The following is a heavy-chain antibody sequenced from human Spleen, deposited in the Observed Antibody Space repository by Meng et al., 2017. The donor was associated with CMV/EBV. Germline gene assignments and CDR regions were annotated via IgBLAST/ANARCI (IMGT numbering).Heavy chain of an antibody. CDR3: ARDLARTTVTTRYYYGMDV. V-gene: IGHV3-21*01. Sequence: GGSLRLSCAASGFTFSSYSMNWVRQAPGKGLEWVSSISSSSSYIYYADSVKGRFTISRDNAKNSLYLQMNSLRAEDTAVYYCARDLARTTVTTRYYYGMDVWGQGTTVTVSS. D-gene: IGHD4-11*01. CDR2: ISSSSSYI. CDR1: GFTFSSYS. J-gene: IGHJ6*02.